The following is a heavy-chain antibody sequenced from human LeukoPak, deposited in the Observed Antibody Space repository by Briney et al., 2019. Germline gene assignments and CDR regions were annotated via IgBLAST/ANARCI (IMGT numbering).Heavy chain of an antibody. V-gene: IGHV4-39*02. J-gene: IGHJ6*02. CDR3: AKDVQSTPYYYYGLDV. D-gene: IGHD2-15*01. Sequence: SETLSLTCTVSGGSISSSSYSWGWIRQPPGKGLEWIGSIYYSGSTYYNPSLKSRVTISVDTSKNQFSLKLSSVTAADTAVYYCAKDVQSTPYYYYGLDVWGQGTTVTVSS. CDR1: GGSISSSSYS. CDR2: IYYSGST.